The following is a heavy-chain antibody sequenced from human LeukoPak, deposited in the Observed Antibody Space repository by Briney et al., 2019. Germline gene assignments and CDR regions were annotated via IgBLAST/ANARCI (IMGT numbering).Heavy chain of an antibody. V-gene: IGHV3-23*01. CDR3: AKSLWFGESREFDY. Sequence: GGSLRLSCAASGFTFSTYDMSWVRQAPGKGLEWVSKISGVGSSTYYADSVKGLFTISRDNSKNTLYLQMNSLRAEDTAVYYCAKSLWFGESREFDYWGQGTLVTVSS. CDR2: ISGVGSST. CDR1: GFTFSTYD. J-gene: IGHJ4*02. D-gene: IGHD3-10*01.